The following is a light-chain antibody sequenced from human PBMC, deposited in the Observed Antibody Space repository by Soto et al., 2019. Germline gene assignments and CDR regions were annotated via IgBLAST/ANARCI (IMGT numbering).Light chain of an antibody. V-gene: IGLV1-47*02. CDR1: SSNIGGTNY. CDR3: ASWDDRLGAVI. J-gene: IGLJ2*01. CDR2: SNN. Sequence: QLVLTQPPSASGTPGQKVFISCSGSSSNIGGTNYAYWYQQLPGAAPKLLMHSNNLRPSGVPERISGSKFGTAASLAICGLRSEDEAVYYCASWDDRLGAVIFGGGTKLTVL.